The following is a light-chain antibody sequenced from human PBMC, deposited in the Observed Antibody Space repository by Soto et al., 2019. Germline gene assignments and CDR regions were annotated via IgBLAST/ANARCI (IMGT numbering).Light chain of an antibody. CDR3: QQYNNWPPR. CDR2: GAS. V-gene: IGKV3-15*01. J-gene: IGKJ1*01. CDR1: QSVSSN. Sequence: EIVMTQSPATLSVSPGERATLSCRASQSVSSNLAWYQQKPGQAPRLLIYGASTRATGIPARFSGSGSGTEFTRTISSLQSEDFAVYYCQQYNNWPPRFGKENKVEIK.